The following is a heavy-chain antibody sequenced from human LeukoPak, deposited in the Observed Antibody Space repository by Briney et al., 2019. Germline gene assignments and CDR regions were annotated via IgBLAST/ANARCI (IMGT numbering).Heavy chain of an antibody. CDR2: ISAGNGNT. J-gene: IGHJ4*02. D-gene: IGHD1-26*01. CDR1: GYTFTSYA. CDR3: ARNSGSGNNDY. Sequence: ASVTVSFTASGYTFTSYAIHWVRQAPGQRLEWMGWISAGNGNTKYSQNFQGRVTFISNMSATTAFMELSSLRSEDAAVYYCARNSGSGNNDYWGQGTLVTVSS. V-gene: IGHV1-3*01.